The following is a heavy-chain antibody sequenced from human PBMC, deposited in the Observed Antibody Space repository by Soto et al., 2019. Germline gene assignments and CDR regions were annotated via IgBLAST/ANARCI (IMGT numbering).Heavy chain of an antibody. Sequence: ASVKVSCKASGYTFTSYGISWVRQAPGQGLEWMGWISVDDGDTNYAQNFQGRVTMSTDTSTSTAYMEMRSLRSDDTAVYYCARDQVAKWAPGSAMVNYYYGMDAWGQGITVTVSS. CDR1: GYTFTSYG. D-gene: IGHD5-18*01. CDR2: ISVDDGDT. J-gene: IGHJ6*02. V-gene: IGHV1-18*04. CDR3: ARDQVAKWAPGSAMVNYYYGMDA.